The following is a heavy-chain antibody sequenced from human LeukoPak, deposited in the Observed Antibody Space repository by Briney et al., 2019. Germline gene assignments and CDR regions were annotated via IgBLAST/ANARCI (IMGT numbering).Heavy chain of an antibody. D-gene: IGHD3-10*01. CDR1: GFTFSSYS. CDR2: ISSSSSYI. J-gene: IGHJ4*02. Sequence: GGSLRLSCAASGFTFSSYSVNWVRQAPGKGLEWVSSISSSSSYIYYADSVKGRFTISRDNAKNSLYLQMNSLRAEDTAVYYCARDRLWFGEFDYWGQGTLVTVSS. V-gene: IGHV3-21*01. CDR3: ARDRLWFGEFDY.